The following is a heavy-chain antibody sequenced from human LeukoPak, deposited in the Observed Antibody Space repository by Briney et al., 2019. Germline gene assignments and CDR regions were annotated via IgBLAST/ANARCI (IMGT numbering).Heavy chain of an antibody. CDR3: ARDYGGNSGWFDP. CDR2: MNPNSGNT. Sequence: ASVKVSCKASGYTFTSYDLNWVRQATGRGLEWIEWMNPNSGNTGYAQKFQGRVTLTRSTSISTAYMELRSLTSEDTAVYYCARDYGGNSGWFDPWGQGTLVTVSS. V-gene: IGHV1-8*01. J-gene: IGHJ5*02. D-gene: IGHD4-23*01. CDR1: GYTFTSYD.